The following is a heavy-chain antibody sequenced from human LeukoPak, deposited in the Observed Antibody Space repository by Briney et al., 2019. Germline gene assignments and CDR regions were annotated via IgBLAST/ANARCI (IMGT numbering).Heavy chain of an antibody. CDR3: ARHHLSRDIVVVPAAAPFDY. V-gene: IGHV4-38-2*01. CDR2: IYHSGST. J-gene: IGHJ4*02. CDR1: GYSISSGYY. D-gene: IGHD2-2*01. Sequence: KPSETLSLTCAVSGYSISSGYYWGWIRPPPGKGLEWIGSIYHSGSTYYNPSLKSRVTISVDTSKNQFSLKLSSVTAADTAVYYCARHHLSRDIVVVPAAAPFDYWGQGTLVTVSS.